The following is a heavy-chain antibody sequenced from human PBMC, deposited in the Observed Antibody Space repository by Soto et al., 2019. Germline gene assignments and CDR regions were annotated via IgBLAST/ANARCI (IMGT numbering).Heavy chain of an antibody. Sequence: QVQLVQSGAEVREPGASVKVSCKLSGATFSGNFFHWVRQAPGQGLEWMGWINPDNGDTNYAQKFQDRVTMTRDTSISTAYMDLSRLRSDDTAVYFCTRDRSAANFQYWGQGTLVTVSS. CDR2: INPDNGDT. D-gene: IGHD6-25*01. CDR1: GATFSGNF. J-gene: IGHJ4*02. CDR3: TRDRSAANFQY. V-gene: IGHV1-2*02.